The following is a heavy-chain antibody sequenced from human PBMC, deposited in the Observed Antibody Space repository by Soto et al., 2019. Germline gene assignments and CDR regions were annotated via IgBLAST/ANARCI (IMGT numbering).Heavy chain of an antibody. CDR1: GFTFSSYA. CDR3: AKDIRITMVRGVIPYYFDY. D-gene: IGHD3-10*01. V-gene: IGHV3-23*01. CDR2: ISGSGGST. J-gene: IGHJ4*02. Sequence: PGGSLRLSCAASGFTFSSYAMSWVRQAPGKGLEWVSAISGSGGSTYYADSVKGRFTISRDNSKNTLYLQMNSLRAEDTAVYYCAKDIRITMVRGVIPYYFDYWGQGTLVTVSS.